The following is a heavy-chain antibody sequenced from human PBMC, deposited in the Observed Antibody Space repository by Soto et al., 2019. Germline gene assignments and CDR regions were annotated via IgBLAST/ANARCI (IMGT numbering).Heavy chain of an antibody. D-gene: IGHD3-22*01. V-gene: IGHV3-23*01. J-gene: IGHJ4*02. CDR1: GFTFSSYA. CDR2: IISGSGGST. Sequence: AGGSLRLSCAASGFTFSSYAMSWVRQAPGKGLEWVSAIISGSGGSTYYADSVKGRFTVSRDNSKNTLFLQMNSLRAEDTAVYYCARFDRCGYPRAAFDYWGQGTLVTVSS. CDR3: ARFDRCGYPRAAFDY.